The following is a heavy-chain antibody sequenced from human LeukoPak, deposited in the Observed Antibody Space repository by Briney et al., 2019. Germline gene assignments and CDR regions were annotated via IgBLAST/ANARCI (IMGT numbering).Heavy chain of an antibody. CDR1: GGSISSYC. V-gene: IGHV4-4*07. D-gene: IGHD4-11*01. CDR2: IYTSGST. CDR3: AGGGTVTTNWFDP. J-gene: IGHJ5*02. Sequence: SETLSLTCTVSGGSISSYCWSWIRQPAGKGLEWIGRIYTSGSTNYNPSLKSRVTMSVDTSKNQFSLKLSSVTAADTAVYYCAGGGTVTTNWFDPWGQGILVTVSS.